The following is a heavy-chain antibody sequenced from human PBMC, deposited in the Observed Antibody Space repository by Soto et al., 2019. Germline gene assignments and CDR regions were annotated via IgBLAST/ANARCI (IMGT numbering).Heavy chain of an antibody. Sequence: QVQLQESGPGLVKPSQTLSLTCTVSGASISSGGDYWGWIGQHPGKGLEWIGFIYYIATSYYNPSPEPRITLSVETSKNHFSLNLTSVTAADTAVYYCARVLPDVLSDRYYWYFDLWGRGTLVTVSS. D-gene: IGHD3-16*02. CDR2: IYYIATS. CDR1: GASISSGGDY. J-gene: IGHJ2*01. CDR3: ARVLPDVLSDRYYWYFDL. V-gene: IGHV4-31*03.